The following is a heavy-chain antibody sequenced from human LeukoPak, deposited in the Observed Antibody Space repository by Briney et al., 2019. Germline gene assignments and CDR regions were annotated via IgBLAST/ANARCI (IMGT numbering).Heavy chain of an antibody. CDR3: AREEYCSGGSCYVDY. CDR1: GFTFSSYS. J-gene: IGHJ4*02. D-gene: IGHD2-15*01. Sequence: GGSLRLSCAASGFTFSSYSMNWVRQAPGKGLEWVSSISSSSSYIYYADSVKGRFTIARDNAQNSLYLQMNSLRAEDTAVYYCAREEYCSGGSCYVDYWGQGTLVTVSS. CDR2: ISSSSSYI. V-gene: IGHV3-21*01.